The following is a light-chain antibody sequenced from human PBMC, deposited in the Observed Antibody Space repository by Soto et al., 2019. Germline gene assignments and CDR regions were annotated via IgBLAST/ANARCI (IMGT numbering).Light chain of an antibody. J-gene: IGKJ1*01. Sequence: DSQMTQSPSTLPSFLGDRVTITXRASHSISIWLSWYQQKPGXAPNXXXYKXSSLESGVPSRCSGSGSGTEFTLTISSLHPEDFANYYCQQYNNDSPTFGQGTKVDIK. CDR2: KXS. CDR1: HSISIW. CDR3: QQYNNDSPT. V-gene: IGKV1-5*03.